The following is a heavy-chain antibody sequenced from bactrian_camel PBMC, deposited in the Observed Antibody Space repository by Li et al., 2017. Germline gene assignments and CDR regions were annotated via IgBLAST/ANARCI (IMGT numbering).Heavy chain of an antibody. J-gene: IGHJ4*01. CDR2: LDSDGST. Sequence: VQLVESGGGSVQEGGSLRLSRVASGFTYSAYCMGWFRQTPGKEREGVAALDSDGSTMYADSVQGRFTISIDNAKNTLYLQMNSLKPEDTAMYYCAAGSAGSTCPDYRYWGQGTQVTVS. V-gene: IGHV3S55*01. CDR1: GFTYSAYC. D-gene: IGHD4*01. CDR3: AAGSAGSTCPDYRY.